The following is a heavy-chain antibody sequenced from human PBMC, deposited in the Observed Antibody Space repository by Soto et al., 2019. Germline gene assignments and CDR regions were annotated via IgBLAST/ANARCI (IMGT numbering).Heavy chain of an antibody. Sequence: SPTLSLTCAISGDSVSSNSAGWNWIRQSPSRGLEWLGRTYYRSEWFNEYAVSVKSRITINPDTSRNQISLQLNSVTPEDTAIYYCARDIDFAYWVRGTQVTVSS. CDR3: ARDIDFAY. CDR1: GDSVSSNSAG. D-gene: IGHD3-10*01. CDR2: TYYRSEWFN. V-gene: IGHV6-1*01. J-gene: IGHJ4*01.